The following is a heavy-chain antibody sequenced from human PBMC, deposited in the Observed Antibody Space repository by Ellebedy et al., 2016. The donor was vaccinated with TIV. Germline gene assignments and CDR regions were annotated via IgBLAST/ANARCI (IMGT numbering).Heavy chain of an antibody. CDR2: IWYDGSNK. Sequence: GESLKISXAASGFTFSSYGMHWVRQAPGKGLEWVAVIWYDGSNKYYADSVKGRFTISRDNSKNTLYLQMNSLRAEDTAVYYCARDREWYCSSTSCYTFDYWGQGTLVTVSS. V-gene: IGHV3-33*01. CDR1: GFTFSSYG. D-gene: IGHD2-2*02. J-gene: IGHJ4*02. CDR3: ARDREWYCSSTSCYTFDY.